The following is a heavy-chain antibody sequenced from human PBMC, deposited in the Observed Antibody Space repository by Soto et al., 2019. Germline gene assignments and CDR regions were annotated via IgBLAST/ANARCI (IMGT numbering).Heavy chain of an antibody. CDR1: GGSFSGYY. CDR3: ARLLGSSGPRALDY. D-gene: IGHD6-19*01. Sequence: SETLSLTCAVYGGSFSGYYWSWIRQPPGKGLEWIGEINHSGSTNYNPSLKSLVTISVDTSKNQFSLKLSSVTAADTAVYYCARLLGSSGPRALDYWGQGTLVTV. CDR2: INHSGST. J-gene: IGHJ4*02. V-gene: IGHV4-34*01.